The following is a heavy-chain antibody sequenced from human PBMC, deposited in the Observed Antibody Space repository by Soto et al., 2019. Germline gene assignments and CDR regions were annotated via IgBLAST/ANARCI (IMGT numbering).Heavy chain of an antibody. V-gene: IGHV3-23*01. CDR3: AKVSRDIVVVPAAGDY. D-gene: IGHD2-2*01. J-gene: IGHJ4*02. CDR2: ISGSGGST. Sequence: EVQLLESGGGLVQPGGSLRLSCAASGFTFSSYAMSWVRQAPGKGLEWVSAISGSGGSTYYADSVKGRFTISRDNSKNTLYLQMTSLRAEDTAVYYCAKVSRDIVVVPAAGDYWGQGTLVTVSS. CDR1: GFTFSSYA.